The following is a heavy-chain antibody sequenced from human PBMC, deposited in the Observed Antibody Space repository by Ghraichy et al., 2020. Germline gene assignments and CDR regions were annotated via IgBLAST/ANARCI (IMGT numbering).Heavy chain of an antibody. CDR3: ARDGLDYYDSSGYHENWFDP. D-gene: IGHD3-22*01. J-gene: IGHJ5*02. V-gene: IGHV3-48*02. CDR2: ISSSSSTI. CDR1: GFTFSSYS. Sequence: GGSLNISCAASGFTFSSYSMNWVRQAPGKGLEWVSYISSSSSTIYYADSVKGRFTISRDNAKNSLYLQMNSLRDEDTAVYYCARDGLDYYDSSGYHENWFDPWGQGTLVTVSS.